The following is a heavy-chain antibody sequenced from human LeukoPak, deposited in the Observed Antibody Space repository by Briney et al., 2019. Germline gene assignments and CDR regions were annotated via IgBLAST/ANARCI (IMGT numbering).Heavy chain of an antibody. CDR1: GGSISSSSYY. J-gene: IGHJ5*02. Sequence: PSETLSLTCTVSGGSISSSSYYWGWIRQPPGKGLEWIGSIYYSGSTYYNPSLKSRVTISVDTSKNQFSLKLSSVTAADTAVYYCARPLNDYGDYGRINWFDPWGQGTLVTVSS. V-gene: IGHV4-39*01. CDR3: ARPLNDYGDYGRINWFDP. CDR2: IYYSGST. D-gene: IGHD4-17*01.